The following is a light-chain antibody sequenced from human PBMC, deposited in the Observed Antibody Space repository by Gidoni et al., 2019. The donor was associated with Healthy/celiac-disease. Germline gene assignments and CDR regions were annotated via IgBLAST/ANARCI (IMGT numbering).Light chain of an antibody. J-gene: IGLJ3*02. CDR2: SNN. CDR1: SSNIGSNY. CDR3: AAWDDSLGWV. V-gene: IGLV1-47*02. Sequence: QSVLTQPPSASGTTGQRVTISCSGSSSNIGSNYVYWYQQLPGTAPKLLIYSNNQRPSGVPDRFSGSKSGTSASLAISGLRSEDEADYYCAAWDDSLGWVFGGGTKLTVL.